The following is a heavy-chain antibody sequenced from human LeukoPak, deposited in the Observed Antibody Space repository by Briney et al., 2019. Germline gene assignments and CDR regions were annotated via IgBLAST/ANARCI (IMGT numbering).Heavy chain of an antibody. D-gene: IGHD4-17*01. CDR1: GFTFSNFL. Sequence: GGSLRLSCAASGFTFSNFLMTWVRQAPGKGPEWVSAISGSGGDTYYADSVKGRFAISRDNSKNTLYLQMNSLRAEDTAVYYCARETGSAVGSTDFDYWGQGTLVTVSS. CDR3: ARETGSAVGSTDFDY. CDR2: ISGSGGDT. V-gene: IGHV3-23*01. J-gene: IGHJ4*02.